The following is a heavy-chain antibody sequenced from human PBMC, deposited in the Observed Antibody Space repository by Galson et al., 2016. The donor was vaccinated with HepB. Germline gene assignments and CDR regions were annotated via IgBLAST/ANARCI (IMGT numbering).Heavy chain of an antibody. CDR2: IYHTGST. Sequence: SETLSLTCTVSGESFGFYYWSWIRQAPGKGLEWIGYIYHTGSTNYNPSLKSRVTISIDTSKSEFSLNLRSVMAADTAVYYCARRSGRSNVVGWFDPWGQGTLVTVSS. V-gene: IGHV4-59*08. D-gene: IGHD2-21*01. CDR3: ARRSGRSNVVGWFDP. CDR1: GESFGFYY. J-gene: IGHJ5*02.